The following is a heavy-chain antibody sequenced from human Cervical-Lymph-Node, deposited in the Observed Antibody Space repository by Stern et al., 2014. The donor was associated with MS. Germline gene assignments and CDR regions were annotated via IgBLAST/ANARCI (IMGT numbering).Heavy chain of an antibody. D-gene: IGHD3-22*01. V-gene: IGHV1-46*03. CDR3: AREEKDSSGYSYWYFDL. CDR2: INPSGGST. Sequence: VQLEESGAEVKKPGASVKVSCKASGYTFTNSYMHWVRQAPGQGLEWMGIINPSGGSTTYAQKFQGRVTMTRDTSTSTVYMELSSLRSEDTAVYYCAREEKDSSGYSYWYFDLWGRGTLVTVSS. J-gene: IGHJ2*01. CDR1: GYTFTNSY.